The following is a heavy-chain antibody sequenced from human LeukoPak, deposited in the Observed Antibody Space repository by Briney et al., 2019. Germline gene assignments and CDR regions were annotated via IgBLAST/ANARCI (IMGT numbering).Heavy chain of an antibody. V-gene: IGHV3-21*01. CDR3: ARDHCSGGSCYSFDY. CDR2: ISSSSSYI. D-gene: IGHD2-15*01. Sequence: GGSLRLSCPASGFTFSSYSMNWVRQAPGKGLEWVSSISSSSSYIYYADSVKGRFTISRDNAKNSLYLQMNSLRAEDTAVYYCARDHCSGGSCYSFDYWGQGTLVTVSS. CDR1: GFTFSSYS. J-gene: IGHJ4*02.